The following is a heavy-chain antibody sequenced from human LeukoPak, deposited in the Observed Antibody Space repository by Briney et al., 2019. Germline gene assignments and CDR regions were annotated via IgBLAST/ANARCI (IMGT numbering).Heavy chain of an antibody. Sequence: PGGSLRLSCVASGFSVSSNYMSWVRQAPGKGLEWVSVIHSGGSTYYADSVKGRFTISRDNSKNTLYLQMNRLTAEDTAVYYCARDLKVDTAMVMFYYGMDVWGQGTTVTVSS. D-gene: IGHD5-18*01. V-gene: IGHV3-53*01. CDR1: GFSVSSNY. J-gene: IGHJ6*02. CDR2: IHSGGST. CDR3: ARDLKVDTAMVMFYYGMDV.